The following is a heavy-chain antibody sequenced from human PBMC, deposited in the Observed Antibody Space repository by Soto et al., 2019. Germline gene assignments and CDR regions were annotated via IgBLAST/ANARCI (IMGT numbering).Heavy chain of an antibody. Sequence: QVQLQESGPGLVKPSETLSLTCTVSGASISADYWSWIRQPPGKRLEYIGFIYNGGSPNYNPSLERRDTISPDTSKTQFSLKLRSVTAADTAVYYCARGEWFLRGYGMDVWGRGTTVTVS. D-gene: IGHD3-3*01. V-gene: IGHV4-59*01. CDR3: ARGEWFLRGYGMDV. J-gene: IGHJ6*02. CDR1: GASISADY. CDR2: IYNGGSP.